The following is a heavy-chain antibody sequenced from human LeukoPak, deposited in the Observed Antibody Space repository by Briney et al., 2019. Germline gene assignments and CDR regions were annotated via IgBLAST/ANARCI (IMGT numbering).Heavy chain of an antibody. V-gene: IGHV3-33*01. CDR2: IWYDGSNK. D-gene: IGHD2/OR15-2a*01. CDR1: GFTFSNYG. Sequence: SGGSLRLSCAASGFTFSNYGMHWVRQAPGKALEWVALIWYDGSNKYYTDSVKGRFTISRDNSRNTLYLHMNSLRAEDTALYYCAREGPRGNSQFDYWGQGTLVTVSS. CDR3: AREGPRGNSQFDY. J-gene: IGHJ4*02.